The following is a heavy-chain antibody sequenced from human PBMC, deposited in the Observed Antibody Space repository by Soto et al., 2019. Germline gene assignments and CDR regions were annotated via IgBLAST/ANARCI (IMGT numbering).Heavy chain of an antibody. D-gene: IGHD1-1*01. CDR3: AREGQFAPKDNQLMDV. CDR1: GYVFSDNG. Sequence: QVQFVPSGAEVKKPGASVKVSCKASGYVFSDNGVSWVRQVPGQGLDWMGRISTYTGKTRYAQKFQDKVTLTTDTSTSTAYMELRSLRPDDAAVYYCAREGQFAPKDNQLMDVWGQGPTVTVS. V-gene: IGHV1-18*04. J-gene: IGHJ6*02. CDR2: ISTYTGKT.